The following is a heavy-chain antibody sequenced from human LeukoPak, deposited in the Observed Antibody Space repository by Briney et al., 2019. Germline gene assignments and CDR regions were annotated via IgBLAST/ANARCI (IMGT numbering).Heavy chain of an antibody. CDR3: ARVGYCSGGSCYGADH. V-gene: IGHV3-33*08. D-gene: IGHD2-15*01. CDR2: IWYDGSKM. CDR1: GFTFSSYE. J-gene: IGHJ4*02. Sequence: GGSLRLSCAASGFTFSSYEMNWVRQAPGKGLEWVAAIWYDGSKMYYADSVKGRFTISRDNSKNTLYLQMNSLRDEDTAVYYCARVGYCSGGSCYGADHWGQGTLVTVSS.